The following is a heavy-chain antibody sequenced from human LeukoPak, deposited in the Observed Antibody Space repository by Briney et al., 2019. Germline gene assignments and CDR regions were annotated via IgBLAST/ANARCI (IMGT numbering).Heavy chain of an antibody. D-gene: IGHD3-3*02. CDR3: ARDRLGPSFSVSHFDL. J-gene: IGHJ4*02. Sequence: GGSLRLSCATSGFTFVDYGLSWVRRAPGKGLEWLCAINYNGAITDYADSVKGRFTISRDNAKNSLYLRMDSLRAEDTASYYCARDRLGPSFSVSHFDLWGQGTLVTVSS. CDR2: INYNGAIT. V-gene: IGHV3-20*04. CDR1: GFTFVDYG.